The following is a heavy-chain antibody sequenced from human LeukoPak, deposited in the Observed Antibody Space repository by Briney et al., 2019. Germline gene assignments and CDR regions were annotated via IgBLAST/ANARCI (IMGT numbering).Heavy chain of an antibody. CDR3: ARGGQWHPFDY. CDR2: INHSGST. CDR1: GGSFSGYY. J-gene: IGHJ4*02. Sequence: ASETLSLTCAVYGGSFSGYYWSWIRQPPGKGLEWIGEINHSGSTNYNPSLKSRVTISVDTSKNQFSLKLSSVTAADTAVYYCARGGQWHPFDYWGQGTLVTVSS. D-gene: IGHD6-19*01. V-gene: IGHV4-34*01.